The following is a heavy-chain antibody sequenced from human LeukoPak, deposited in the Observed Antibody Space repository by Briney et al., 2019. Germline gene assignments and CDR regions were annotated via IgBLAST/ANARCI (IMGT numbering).Heavy chain of an antibody. CDR2: INPNSGGT. Sequence: ASVKVSCKACGYTFTGYYMHWVRQAPGQGLEWMGRINPNSGGTNYAQKFQGSVTMTRDTSISTAYMELSRLRSDDTAVYYCARGAYYDHFDYWGQGTLVTVSS. V-gene: IGHV1-2*06. CDR3: ARGAYYDHFDY. J-gene: IGHJ4*02. D-gene: IGHD3-3*01. CDR1: GYTFTGYY.